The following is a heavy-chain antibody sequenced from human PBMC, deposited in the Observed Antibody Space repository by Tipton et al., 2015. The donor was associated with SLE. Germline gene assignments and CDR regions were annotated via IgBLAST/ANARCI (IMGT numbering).Heavy chain of an antibody. CDR2: ISGSGHNT. Sequence: SLRLSCEASGFTFSSYAMSWVRQAPGEGLEWVSAISGSGHNTYYADSLKGRFTVSRDNSKNTLYLQMNSLRAEDTAIYDCAKERTIPFDYWGQGTLVTVSS. CDR3: AKERTIPFDY. J-gene: IGHJ4*02. D-gene: IGHD2-8*01. V-gene: IGHV3-23*01. CDR1: GFTFSSYA.